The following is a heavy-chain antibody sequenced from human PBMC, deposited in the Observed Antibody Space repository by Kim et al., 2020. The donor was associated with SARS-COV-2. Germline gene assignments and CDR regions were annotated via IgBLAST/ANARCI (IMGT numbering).Heavy chain of an antibody. Sequence: NPSLRGRVTISVDTSKNQFSLKLSSVTAADTAVYYCAGQWELLLWFDPWGQGTLVTVSS. V-gene: IGHV4-30-2*04. D-gene: IGHD1-26*01. J-gene: IGHJ5*02. CDR3: AGQWELLLWFDP.